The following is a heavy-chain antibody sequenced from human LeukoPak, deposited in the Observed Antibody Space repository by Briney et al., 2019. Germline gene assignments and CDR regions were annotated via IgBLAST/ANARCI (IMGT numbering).Heavy chain of an antibody. Sequence: GASVKVSCKASGYTFSSYGISWVRQAPGQGLEWMGWISAYNGYTIYAQKLQGRVTMTTDTSTSTAYMEPRSLRSDDTAVYYCARDTTGEDFDYWGQGALVTVSS. CDR3: ARDTTGEDFDY. D-gene: IGHD2-8*02. CDR2: ISAYNGYT. CDR1: GYTFSSYG. J-gene: IGHJ4*02. V-gene: IGHV1-18*01.